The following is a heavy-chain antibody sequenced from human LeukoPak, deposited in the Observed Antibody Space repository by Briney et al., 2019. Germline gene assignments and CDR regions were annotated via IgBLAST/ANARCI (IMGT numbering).Heavy chain of an antibody. J-gene: IGHJ4*02. CDR1: GFTFSRYY. CDR2: INSDGSST. CDR3: TRVFVGDEYSSSGY. D-gene: IGHD6-13*01. V-gene: IGHV3-74*01. Sequence: PGGSLRLSCAASGFTFSRYYMHWVRQAPGKGLVWVSRINSDGSSTTYADSVKGRFTISRENAKNTLYLQMNSLKVEDTAVYYCTRVFVGDEYSSSGYWGQGTLVTVSS.